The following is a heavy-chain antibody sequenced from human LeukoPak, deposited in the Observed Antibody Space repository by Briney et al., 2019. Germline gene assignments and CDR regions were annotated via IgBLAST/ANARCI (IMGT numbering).Heavy chain of an antibody. Sequence: SGTLSLTCAVYGGSFSGYYWSWIRQPPGKGLEWIGEINHSGSTNYNPSLKSRVTISVDTSKNQFSLKLSSVTAADTAVYYCARGLPYYDFWSGYYTVCYFDYWGQGTLVTVSS. J-gene: IGHJ4*02. CDR3: ARGLPYYDFWSGYYTVCYFDY. CDR2: INHSGST. V-gene: IGHV4-34*01. D-gene: IGHD3-3*01. CDR1: GGSFSGYY.